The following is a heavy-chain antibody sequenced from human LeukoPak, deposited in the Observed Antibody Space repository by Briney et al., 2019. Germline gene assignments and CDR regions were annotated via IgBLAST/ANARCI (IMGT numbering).Heavy chain of an antibody. J-gene: IGHJ4*02. CDR3: AREGNYAFDY. V-gene: IGHV3-74*01. Sequence: GGSLRLSCAASGNYWMHWVRQAPGKGLVWVSHINSDGSWTSYADSVKGRFTISRDNSKNTLYLQMNSLRAEDTAVYYCAREGNYAFDYWGQGTLVTVSS. CDR1: GNYW. CDR2: INSDGSWT. D-gene: IGHD1-7*01.